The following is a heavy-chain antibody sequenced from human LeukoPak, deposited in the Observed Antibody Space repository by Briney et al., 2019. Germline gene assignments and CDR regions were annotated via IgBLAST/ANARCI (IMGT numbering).Heavy chain of an antibody. CDR1: GFTFSSYS. V-gene: IGHV3-48*01. J-gene: IGHJ6*02. Sequence: GGSLRLSCAASGFTFSSYSMNWVRQAPGKGLEWVSYISSSSSTIYYADSVKGRFTISRENAKNSLYLQMNSLRAGDTAVYYCARESDYYYYGMDVWGQGTTVTVSS. CDR3: ARESDYYYYGMDV. CDR2: ISSSSSTI.